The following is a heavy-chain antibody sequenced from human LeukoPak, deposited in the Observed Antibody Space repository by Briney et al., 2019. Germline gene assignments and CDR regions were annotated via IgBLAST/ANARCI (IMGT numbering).Heavy chain of an antibody. CDR2: IYHSGST. J-gene: IGHJ4*02. D-gene: IGHD4-17*01. CDR1: GGSISSSNW. Sequence: PSGTLSLTCAVSGGSISSSNWWSWVRQPPGKGLEWIGEIYHSGSTNYNPSLKSRVTISVDKSKNQFSLKLSSVTAADTAVYYCARAGERGDYAPAFDYWGQGTLVTVSS. V-gene: IGHV4-4*02. CDR3: ARAGERGDYAPAFDY.